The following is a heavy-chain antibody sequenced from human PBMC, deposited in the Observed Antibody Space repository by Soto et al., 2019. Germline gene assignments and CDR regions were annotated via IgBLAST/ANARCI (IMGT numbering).Heavy chain of an antibody. J-gene: IGHJ4*02. CDR2: IYYSGSI. CDR3: ARGAFIVSPCTGFDY. V-gene: IGHV4-59*12. Sequence: TSETLSLTCTVSGGSISSDYWSWIRQPPGKGLEWIGYIYYSGSINYNPSLESRIAINPDTSKNQFSLQLNSVTPEDTAVYYCARGAFIVSPCTGFDYWGQGTPVTVS. CDR1: GGSISSDY. D-gene: IGHD3-16*02.